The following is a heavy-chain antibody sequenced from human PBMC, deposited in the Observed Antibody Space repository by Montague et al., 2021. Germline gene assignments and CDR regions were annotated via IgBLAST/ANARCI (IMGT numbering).Heavy chain of an antibody. CDR1: GGSISSSSYY. CDR3: PRRGRPTGLYHFDY. Sequence: SETLSLTCTVSGGSISSSSYYWGWIRQPPGKGLEWIGSIYYSGSTYYNPSLKSRVTISVDTYRNQFFLRLTSVTAADTAVYYCPRRGRPTGLYHFDYWGQGTLVTVSS. V-gene: IGHV4-39*07. J-gene: IGHJ4*02. CDR2: IYYSGST.